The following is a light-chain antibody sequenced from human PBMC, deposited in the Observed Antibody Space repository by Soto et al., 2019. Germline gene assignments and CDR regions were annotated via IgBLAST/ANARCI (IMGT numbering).Light chain of an antibody. CDR3: QQYNNWPRA. CDR2: GAS. J-gene: IGKJ1*01. V-gene: IGKV3-15*01. Sequence: EIVMTQSPANLSVSPGERATLSCRASQSVSSNLAWYQQKPGQAPRLLIYGASTRATGIPARFSGSGSGTEFTLTISSLQPEDFAVYYCQQYNNWPRAFGQGTKVDIK. CDR1: QSVSSN.